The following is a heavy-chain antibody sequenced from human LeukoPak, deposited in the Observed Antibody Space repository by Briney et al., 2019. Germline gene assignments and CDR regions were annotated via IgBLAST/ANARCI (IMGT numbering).Heavy chain of an antibody. CDR3: ARGGTWIQLWSPRGEYYFDY. CDR2: ISSSSSYI. D-gene: IGHD5-18*01. Sequence: KPGGSLRLSCAASGFTFSSYSMNWVRQAPGKGLEWVSSISSSSSYIYYADSVKGRFTISRDNSKNTLYLQMNSLRAEDTAVYYCARGGTWIQLWSPRGEYYFDYWGQGTLVTVSS. CDR1: GFTFSSYS. J-gene: IGHJ4*02. V-gene: IGHV3-21*01.